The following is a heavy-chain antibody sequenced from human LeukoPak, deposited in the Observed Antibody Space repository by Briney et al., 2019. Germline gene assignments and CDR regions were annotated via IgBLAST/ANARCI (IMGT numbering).Heavy chain of an antibody. CDR2: INHSGST. Sequence: PSETLSLTCAVYGGSFSGYYWSWIRQPPGKGLEWIGEINHSGSTNYNPSLKSRVTISVDTSKNQFSLKLSSVTAADTAVYYCARDPGPNYYYGMDVWGQGTTVTVSS. J-gene: IGHJ6*02. V-gene: IGHV4-34*01. CDR3: ARDPGPNYYYGMDV. CDR1: GGSFSGYY.